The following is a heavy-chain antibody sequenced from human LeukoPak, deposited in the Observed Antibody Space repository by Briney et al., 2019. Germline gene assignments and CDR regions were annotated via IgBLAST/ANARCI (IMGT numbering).Heavy chain of an antibody. V-gene: IGHV3-7*01. Sequence: GGPLRLSCAASGFTFSSYWVHWVRQAPGKGLEWVANIKQDGSEKYYVDSVKGRFTISRDNAKNSLYLQMNSLRAEDTAVYYCARCGLRARTIDYWGQGTLVTVSS. J-gene: IGHJ4*02. CDR3: ARCGLRARTIDY. D-gene: IGHD1-7*01. CDR2: IKQDGSEK. CDR1: GFTFSSYW.